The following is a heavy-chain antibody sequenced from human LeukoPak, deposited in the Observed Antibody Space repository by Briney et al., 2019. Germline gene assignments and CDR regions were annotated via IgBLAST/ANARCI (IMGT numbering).Heavy chain of an antibody. D-gene: IGHD2-15*01. CDR2: ISNSGRTI. J-gene: IGHJ4*02. V-gene: IGHV3-11*01. CDR1: GLTFSQYA. Sequence: PGGSLRLSCAASGLTFSQYAMSWVRQAPGKGLEWVSYISNSGRTIYYADSVKGRFTISRDNAKNSPYLQMDSLRAEDAAVYYCARAGYCSRGICYSFDYWGQGTLVTVSS. CDR3: ARAGYCSRGICYSFDY.